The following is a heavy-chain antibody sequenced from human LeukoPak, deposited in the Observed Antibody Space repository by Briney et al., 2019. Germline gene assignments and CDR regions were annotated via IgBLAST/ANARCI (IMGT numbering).Heavy chain of an antibody. D-gene: IGHD2-15*01. CDR2: ISYDGSNK. Sequence: GRSLRLSCAASGFTFSSYAMHWVRQAPGKGLEWVAVISYDGSNKYYADSVKGRFTISRDNSKNTLYLQMNSLRAEDTAVYYCARQGEIVPIATATRGSWFDPWGQGTLVTVSS. J-gene: IGHJ5*02. V-gene: IGHV3-30*04. CDR1: GFTFSSYA. CDR3: ARQGEIVPIATATRGSWFDP.